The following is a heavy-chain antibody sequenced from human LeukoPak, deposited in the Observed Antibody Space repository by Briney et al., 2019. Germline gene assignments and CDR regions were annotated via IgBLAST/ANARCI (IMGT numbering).Heavy chain of an antibody. CDR2: ISDSGRSS. D-gene: IGHD4-11*01. CDR1: GFTFSSNA. CDR3: AKDYYRTTGLYFDY. V-gene: IGHV3-23*01. Sequence: GGSLRLSCSVSGFTFSSNAMSWLRQAPGKGLEWDSVISDSGRSSNYADSVRGRFTISRDNSKNTLYLQMNSLRAEDTAVYYCAKDYYRTTGLYFDYWGQGTLVTVSS. J-gene: IGHJ4*02.